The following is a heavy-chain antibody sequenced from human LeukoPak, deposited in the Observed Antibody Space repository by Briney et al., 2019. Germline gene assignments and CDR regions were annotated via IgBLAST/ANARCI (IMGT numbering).Heavy chain of an antibody. Sequence: GGSLRLSCAAPGFTFSTYWMSWVRQAPGKGLEWVANIKEDGSERYHVDSVKGRFTISRDNAKNSLYLQMNSLRADDTAVYYCARDRGVVGNYDYWGQGTLVTVSS. CDR2: IKEDGSER. CDR1: GFTFSTYW. J-gene: IGHJ4*02. D-gene: IGHD1-26*01. CDR3: ARDRGVVGNYDY. V-gene: IGHV3-7*05.